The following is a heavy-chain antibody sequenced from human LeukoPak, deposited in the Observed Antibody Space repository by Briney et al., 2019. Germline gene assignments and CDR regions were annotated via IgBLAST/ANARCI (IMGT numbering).Heavy chain of an antibody. CDR2: IYTSGST. D-gene: IGHD1-7*01. V-gene: IGHV4-4*09. CDR1: GGSFSSYY. J-gene: IGHJ4*02. CDR3: ARYWNYAAD. Sequence: SETLSLTCAVYGGSFSSYYWSWIRQPPGKGLEWIGYIYTSGSTNYNPSLKSRVTISVDTSKNQFSLKLSSVTAADTAVYYCARYWNYAADWGQGTLVTVSS.